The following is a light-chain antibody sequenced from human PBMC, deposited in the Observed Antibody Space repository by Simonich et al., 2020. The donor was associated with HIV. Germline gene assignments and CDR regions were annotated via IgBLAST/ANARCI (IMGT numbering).Light chain of an antibody. Sequence: QSALTQPASVSGSPGQSITISCTGTSSDVGDYTYVSWYQQHPGKAPKLMIYDVRNRPSGVSNRFSGSKSGNTASLTISGLQAEDEADYYCSSYTSSSTLEVVFGGGTKLTVL. CDR1: SSDVGDYTY. J-gene: IGLJ2*01. CDR3: SSYTSSSTLEVV. V-gene: IGLV2-14*03. CDR2: DVR.